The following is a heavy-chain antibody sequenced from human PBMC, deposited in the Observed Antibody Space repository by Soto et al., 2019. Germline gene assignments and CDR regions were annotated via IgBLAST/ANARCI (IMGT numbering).Heavy chain of an antibody. CDR3: ARQPDYYDSSGYLYYFDY. J-gene: IGHJ4*02. D-gene: IGHD3-22*01. CDR2: TYYRSKWYN. V-gene: IGHV6-1*01. Sequence: SQTLSLTCVISGDSVSSNSAAWNWIRQSPSRGLEWLGRTYYRSKWYNDYAVSVKSRITINPDTSKNQFSLQLNSVTPEDTAVYYCARQPDYYDSSGYLYYFDYWGQGTLVTVSS. CDR1: GDSVSSNSAA.